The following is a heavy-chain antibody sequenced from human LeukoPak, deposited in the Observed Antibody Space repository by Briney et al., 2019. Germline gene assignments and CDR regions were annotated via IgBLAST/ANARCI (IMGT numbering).Heavy chain of an antibody. CDR1: GGSISSSSYY. CDR2: IYYSGST. V-gene: IGHV4-39*07. J-gene: IGHJ5*02. Sequence: PSETLSLTCTVSGGSISSSSYYWGWIRQPPGKGLEWIGSIYYSGSTYYNPSLKSRVTISVDTSKNQFSLKLSSVTAADTAVYYCARQQLTRWFDPWGQGTLVTVSS. D-gene: IGHD6-13*01. CDR3: ARQQLTRWFDP.